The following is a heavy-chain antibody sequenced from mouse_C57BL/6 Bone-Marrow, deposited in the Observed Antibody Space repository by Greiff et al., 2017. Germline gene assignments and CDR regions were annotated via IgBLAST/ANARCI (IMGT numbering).Heavy chain of an antibody. D-gene: IGHD1-1*01. V-gene: IGHV1-42*01. J-gene: IGHJ2*01. Sequence: EVQLQQSGPELVKPGASVKISCKASGYSFTGYYMNWVKQSPEKSLEWIGEINPSTGGTNYNQKFKAKATLTVDKSSSTAYMQLKSLTSEDSAVYYCARLLLRYPPFDYWGQGTTLTVSS. CDR1: GYSFTGYY. CDR3: ARLLLRYPPFDY. CDR2: INPSTGGT.